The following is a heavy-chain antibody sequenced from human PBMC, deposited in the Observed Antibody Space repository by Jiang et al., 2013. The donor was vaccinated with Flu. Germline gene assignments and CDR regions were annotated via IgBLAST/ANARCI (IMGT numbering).Heavy chain of an antibody. D-gene: IGHD6-19*01. CDR1: GFTFSSYA. V-gene: IGHV3-30-3*01. J-gene: IGHJ4*02. CDR2: ISYDGSNK. CDR3: ASGKQWLEY. Sequence: GFTFSSYAMHWVRQAPGKGLEWVAVISYDGSNKYYADSVKGRFTISRDNSKNTLYLQMNSLRAEDTAVYYCASGKQWLEYWGQGTLVTVSS.